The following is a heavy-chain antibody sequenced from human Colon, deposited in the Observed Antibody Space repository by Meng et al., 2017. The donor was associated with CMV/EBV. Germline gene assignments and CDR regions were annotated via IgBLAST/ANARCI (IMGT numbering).Heavy chain of an antibody. D-gene: IGHD5-18*01. CDR1: GFTVSSTY. CDR2: ITGNSASR. CDR3: AKDLAVTAMVTNYYYTLDV. J-gene: IGHJ6*02. V-gene: IGHV3-53*01. Sequence: GESLKISCAASGFTVSSTYMSWVRQAPGKGLEWVSGITGNSASRVYADSVRGRFTISKDNAKNTLYLQMNSLRAEDTAVYYCAKDLAVTAMVTNYYYTLDVWGQGTTVTVSS.